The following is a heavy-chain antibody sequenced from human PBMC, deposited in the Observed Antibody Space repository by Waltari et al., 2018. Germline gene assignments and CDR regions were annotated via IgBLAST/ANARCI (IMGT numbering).Heavy chain of an antibody. D-gene: IGHD3-22*01. CDR3: ARERRDYDSSGYYYGGAFDI. J-gene: IGHJ3*02. CDR2: IYHSGST. V-gene: IGHV4-38-2*02. CDR1: GYSISSGYY. Sequence: QVQLQESGPGLVKPSETLSLTCAGSGYSISSGYYWGWVRQPTGKGLEWIGSIYHSGSTYYNPSLKSRVTISVDTSKNQFSLKLSSVTAADTAVYYCARERRDYDSSGYYYGGAFDIWGQGTMVTVSS.